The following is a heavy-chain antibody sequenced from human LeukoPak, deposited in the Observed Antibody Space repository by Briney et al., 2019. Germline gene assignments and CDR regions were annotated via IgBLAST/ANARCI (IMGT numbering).Heavy chain of an antibody. D-gene: IGHD3-22*01. CDR3: AKGHSSGYYFDAFDI. CDR1: GFTFSSYG. CDR2: ISGSGGST. Sequence: GGSLRLSCAASGFTFSSYGMHWVRQAPGKGLEWVSAISGSGGSTYYADSVRGRFTISRDNSKNTLYLQMNSLRAEDTAVYYCAKGHSSGYYFDAFDIWGQGTMVTVSS. J-gene: IGHJ3*02. V-gene: IGHV3-23*01.